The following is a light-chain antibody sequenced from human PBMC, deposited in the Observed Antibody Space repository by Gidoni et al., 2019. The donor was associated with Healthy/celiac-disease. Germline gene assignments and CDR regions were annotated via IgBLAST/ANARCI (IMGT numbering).Light chain of an antibody. CDR3: CSYAGSYSYV. CDR1: SSDVGGYNY. Sequence: QSALTQPRSVSGSPGPSVTISCTGTSSDVGGYNYVSWYQQHPGKAPKLMIYDVSKRPSGVPDRFSGSKSGNTASLTISGLQAEDEADYYCCSYAGSYSYVFGTGIKVTVL. V-gene: IGLV2-11*01. CDR2: DVS. J-gene: IGLJ1*01.